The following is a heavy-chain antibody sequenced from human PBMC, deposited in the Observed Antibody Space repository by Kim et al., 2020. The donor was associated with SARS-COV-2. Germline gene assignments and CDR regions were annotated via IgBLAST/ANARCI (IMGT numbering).Heavy chain of an antibody. Sequence: SETLSLTCTVSGGSISSSSYYWGWLRQPPGKGLEWIGSIYSSGSTSYNPSLKSRVTISVDTSKNQFSLKLSSVTAADTAVYYCARELLWFGELTEGDAFAIWGQGTMVTVSS. V-gene: IGHV4-39*02. D-gene: IGHD3-10*01. CDR1: GGSISSSSYY. J-gene: IGHJ3*02. CDR3: ARELLWFGELTEGDAFAI. CDR2: IYSSGST.